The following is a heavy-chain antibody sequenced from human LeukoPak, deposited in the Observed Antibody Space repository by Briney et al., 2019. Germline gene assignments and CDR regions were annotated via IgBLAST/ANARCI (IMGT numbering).Heavy chain of an antibody. CDR1: GFTFSSYA. CDR3: AKEGGDNWYDAFDI. V-gene: IGHV3-23*01. J-gene: IGHJ3*02. Sequence: PGGSLRFFCAASGFTFSSYAMSWVRQAPGKGLEWVPGISGSGGATYYADSVKGRFTISRDNSKNTLYLQMNSLRAEDTAVYYCAKEGGDNWYDAFDIWGQGTMVTVSS. CDR2: ISGSGGAT. D-gene: IGHD1-1*01.